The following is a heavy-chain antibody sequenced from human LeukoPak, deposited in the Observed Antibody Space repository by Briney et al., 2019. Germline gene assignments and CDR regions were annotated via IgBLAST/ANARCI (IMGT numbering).Heavy chain of an antibody. V-gene: IGHV1-24*01. CDR2: FDPEDGET. Sequence: ASVKVSCKVSGCTLTELSMHWVRQAPGKGLEWRGGFDPEDGETIYAQKFQGRVTMTEDTSTDTAYMELSSLRSEDTAVYYCATNLRLVAGSYFDYWGQGTLVTVSS. CDR1: GCTLTELS. CDR3: ATNLRLVAGSYFDY. J-gene: IGHJ4*02. D-gene: IGHD6-19*01.